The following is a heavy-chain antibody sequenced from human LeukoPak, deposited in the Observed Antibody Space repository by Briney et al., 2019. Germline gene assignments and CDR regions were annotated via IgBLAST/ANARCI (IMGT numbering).Heavy chain of an antibody. CDR3: ARDNSVEDTAWWFDP. J-gene: IGHJ5*02. CDR1: GYTFTRYY. Sequence: ASVKVSFKASGYTFTRYYMHWVRQAPGQGLEWMGIINPSGGSTSYAQKFQGRVTMTRDMSTSTDYMELSSLRSEDTAVYYCARDNSVEDTAWWFDPWGQGTLVTVSS. V-gene: IGHV1-46*01. D-gene: IGHD4-23*01. CDR2: INPSGGST.